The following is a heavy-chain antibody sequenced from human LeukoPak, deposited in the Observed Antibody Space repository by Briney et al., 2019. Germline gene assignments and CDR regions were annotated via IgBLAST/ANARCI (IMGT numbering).Heavy chain of an antibody. Sequence: ASVKFSCKASGYTFTSYDINWVRQAPGKGLEWMGGFDPEDGETIYAQKFQGRVTMTEDTSTDTAYMELSSLRSEDTAVYYCATNLYCSGGSCYYWWGQGTLVTVSS. D-gene: IGHD2-15*01. V-gene: IGHV1-24*01. CDR3: ATNLYCSGGSCYYW. CDR2: FDPEDGET. CDR1: GYTFTSYD. J-gene: IGHJ4*02.